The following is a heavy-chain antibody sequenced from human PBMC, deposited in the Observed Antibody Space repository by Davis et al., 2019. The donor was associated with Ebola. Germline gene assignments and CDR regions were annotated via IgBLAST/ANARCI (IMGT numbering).Heavy chain of an antibody. CDR1: GYSFTSYW. J-gene: IGHJ4*02. D-gene: IGHD3-10*01. CDR3: ARRITMVRGVIDLFDY. CDR2: IYPGDSDT. V-gene: IGHV5-51*01. Sequence: GESLKISCKGSGYSFTSYWIGWVRQMPGKGLEWMGIIYPGDSDTRYRPSFQGQVTISADKSISTAYLQWSSLKASDTAMYYCARRITMVRGVIDLFDYWGQGTLVTVSS.